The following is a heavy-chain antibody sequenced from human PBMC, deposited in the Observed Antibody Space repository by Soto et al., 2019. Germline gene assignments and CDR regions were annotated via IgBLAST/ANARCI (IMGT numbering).Heavy chain of an antibody. Sequence: QVELHESGPGLVKPSETLSLTCTVSGASVGTFYWSWIRQSAAKGLEWIGRVYSTGLTAYNPAPEGRVSMSLDRSNNQFSLEMKSVTAADAAVYFCARDLSGTGLDVWGRGTTVSVSS. D-gene: IGHD1-26*01. CDR3: ARDLSGTGLDV. V-gene: IGHV4-4*07. CDR1: GASVGTFY. CDR2: VYSTGLT. J-gene: IGHJ6*02.